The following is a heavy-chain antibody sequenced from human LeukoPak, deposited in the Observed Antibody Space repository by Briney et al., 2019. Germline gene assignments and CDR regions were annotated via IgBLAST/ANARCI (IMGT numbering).Heavy chain of an antibody. Sequence: QPGGSLRLSCAASGFTFSSYAMSSVRQAPGKGLEWVSAISGSGGSTYYADSVRGRFTISRDNSKNTLYLQMNSLRAEDTAVYYCAKIRPLYSSLGPFDYWGQGTLVTVSS. CDR1: GFTFSSYA. V-gene: IGHV3-23*01. J-gene: IGHJ4*02. CDR3: AKIRPLYSSLGPFDY. D-gene: IGHD2-2*02. CDR2: ISGSGGST.